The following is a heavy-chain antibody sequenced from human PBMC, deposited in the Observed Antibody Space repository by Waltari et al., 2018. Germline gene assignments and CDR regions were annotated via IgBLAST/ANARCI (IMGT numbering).Heavy chain of an antibody. CDR2: ISWNSGSI. J-gene: IGHJ4*02. D-gene: IGHD6-6*01. Sequence: EVQLVESGGGLVQPGRSLRLSCAASGFTFDDYAMHWVRQAPGKGLEWVSGISWNSGSIGYADSVKGRFTISRDNAKNSLYLQMNSLRSEDTAVYYCARDSSSSDWNFDYWGQGTLVTVSS. CDR3: ARDSSSSDWNFDY. V-gene: IGHV3-9*01. CDR1: GFTFDDYA.